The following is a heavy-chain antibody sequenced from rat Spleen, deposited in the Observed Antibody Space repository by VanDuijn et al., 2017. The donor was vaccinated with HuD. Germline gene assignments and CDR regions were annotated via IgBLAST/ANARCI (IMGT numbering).Heavy chain of an antibody. Sequence: EVQLVESGGGLVQPGGSLKLSCAASGFTFNNYGVAWVRQAPTKGLEWVATFSYDGISTYYRDSVKGRFTISIANAKSTLNLQMDSLRSEDTATYYCARRHYGYTDYFDAWGQGVMVTVSS. V-gene: IGHV5-29*01. CDR1: GFTFNNYG. D-gene: IGHD1-11*01. CDR3: ARRHYGYTDYFDA. CDR2: FSYDGIST. J-gene: IGHJ2*01.